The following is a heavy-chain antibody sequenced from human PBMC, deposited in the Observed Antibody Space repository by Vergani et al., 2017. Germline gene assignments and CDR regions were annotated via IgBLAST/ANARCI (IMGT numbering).Heavy chain of an antibody. D-gene: IGHD3-10*01. CDR1: GGSISSGSYY. CDR3: ARSRGGYYYGSGSFFDY. Sequence: QVQLQESGPGLVRPSQTLSLTCTVSGGSISSGSYYWSWFRQPAGKGLEWIGRFYTSGSTNYNPSLKSRVTISVDTSKNQFSLKLSSVTAADTAVYYCARSRGGYYYGSGSFFDYWGQGTLVTVSS. J-gene: IGHJ4*02. V-gene: IGHV4-61*02. CDR2: FYTSGST.